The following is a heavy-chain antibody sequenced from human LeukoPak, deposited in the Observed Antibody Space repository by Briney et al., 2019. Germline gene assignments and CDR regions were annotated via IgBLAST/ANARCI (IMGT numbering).Heavy chain of an antibody. V-gene: IGHV3-7*01. CDR1: GFTFSAYW. D-gene: IGHD6-6*01. CDR2: INEGGGLK. J-gene: IGHJ4*02. CDR3: ARVQAARLDY. Sequence: GGSLRLSCAASGFTFSAYWVTWVRQAPGKGLEWVAIINEGGGLKYYVDSVKGRFTISRDNAKNSLYLQMNSLRAEDTAVYYCARVQAARLDYWGQGTLVTVSS.